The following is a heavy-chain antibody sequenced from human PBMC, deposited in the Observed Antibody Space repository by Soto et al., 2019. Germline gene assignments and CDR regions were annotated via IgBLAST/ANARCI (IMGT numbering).Heavy chain of an antibody. V-gene: IGHV1-69*01. CDR2: IIPIFGTA. Sequence: VQLVQSGAEVKKPGSSVKVSCKASGGTFSSSAISWVRQAPGQGLEWMGGIIPIFGTANYAQKFQGRVTITADESTITDYMELSSLRSEDTAVYYCARLHSAAAPYNWFDPWGNGTLVTVSS. J-gene: IGHJ5*02. D-gene: IGHD6-13*01. CDR1: GGTFSSSA. CDR3: ARLHSAAAPYNWFDP.